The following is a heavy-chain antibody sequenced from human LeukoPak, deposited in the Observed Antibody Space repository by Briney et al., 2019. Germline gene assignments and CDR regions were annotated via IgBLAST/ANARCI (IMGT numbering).Heavy chain of an antibody. CDR1: GDSISSYY. Sequence: SETLSLTCTVSGDSISSYYWSWIRQPPGKGLEWIGEINHSGSTNYNPSLKGRVTISVDTSKNQFSLKLSSVTAADTAVYYCARGSSGYYYPPDYWGQGTLVTVSS. CDR2: INHSGST. V-gene: IGHV4-34*01. CDR3: ARGSSGYYYPPDY. J-gene: IGHJ4*02. D-gene: IGHD3-22*01.